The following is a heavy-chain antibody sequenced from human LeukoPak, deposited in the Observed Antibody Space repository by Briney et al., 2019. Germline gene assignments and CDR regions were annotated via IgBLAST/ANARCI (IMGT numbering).Heavy chain of an antibody. V-gene: IGHV1-24*01. Sequence: ASVKVSCKFSGYTLAELSMHWVRQAPGKGLEWMGGFDPEDGETIYAQKFQGRVTMTEDTSTDTAYMELSSLRSEDTAVYYCATGYYYDSSGYYLDYWGQGTLVTVSS. CDR3: ATGYYYDSSGYYLDY. CDR2: FDPEDGET. D-gene: IGHD3-22*01. J-gene: IGHJ4*02. CDR1: GYTLAELS.